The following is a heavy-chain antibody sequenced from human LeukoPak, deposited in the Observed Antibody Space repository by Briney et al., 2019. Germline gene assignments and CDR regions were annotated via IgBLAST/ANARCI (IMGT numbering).Heavy chain of an antibody. CDR3: ARGDFWSGYYPPDYFDY. J-gene: IGHJ4*02. D-gene: IGHD3-3*01. CDR1: GYSISSGYY. Sequence: SETLPLTCAVSGYSISSGYYWGWIRQPPGKGLEWIGSIYHSGSTYYNPSLKSRVTISVDTSKNQFSLKLSSVTAADTAVYYCARGDFWSGYYPPDYFDYWGQGTLVTVSS. V-gene: IGHV4-38-2*01. CDR2: IYHSGST.